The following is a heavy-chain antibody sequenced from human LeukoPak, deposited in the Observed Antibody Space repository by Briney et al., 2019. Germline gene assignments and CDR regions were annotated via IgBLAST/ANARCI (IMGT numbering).Heavy chain of an antibody. CDR3: AREHYDFWSGYSSFDY. D-gene: IGHD3-3*01. V-gene: IGHV3-66*02. CDR1: GFIVSSNY. Sequence: GGSLRLSCAASGFIVSSNYMSWVRQAPGKGLEWVSVIYSGGSTYYADSVKGRFTISRDNSKNTLYLQMNSLEPEDSAVYYCAREHYDFWSGYSSFDYWGQGTLVTVSS. J-gene: IGHJ4*02. CDR2: IYSGGST.